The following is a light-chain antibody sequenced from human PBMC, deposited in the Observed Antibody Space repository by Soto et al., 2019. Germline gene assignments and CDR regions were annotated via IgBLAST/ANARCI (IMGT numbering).Light chain of an antibody. V-gene: IGKV2-24*01. CDR2: KIS. J-gene: IGKJ2*01. CDR3: MQATQFPFT. Sequence: DIVMTQTPLSSPVTLGQPASISCRSSQSLVYSDGNTYLSWLHQRPGQPPRLLIYKISNRLSGVPDRFSGSGAVTDFTLKISRVEAEDVGVYYCMQATQFPFTFGQGTKLEIK. CDR1: QSLVYSDGNTY.